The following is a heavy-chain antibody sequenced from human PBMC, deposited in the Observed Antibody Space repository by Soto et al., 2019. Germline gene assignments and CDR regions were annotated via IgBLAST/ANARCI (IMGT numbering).Heavy chain of an antibody. V-gene: IGHV3-23*01. CDR1: GFTFSSYA. J-gene: IGHJ6*02. Sequence: GGSLRLSCAASGFTFSSYAMSWVRQAPGKGLELVSAISGSGGSTYYADSVKGRFTISRDNSKNTLYLQMNSLRAEDTAVYYCAKDWSHYGSGSYYVDVWGQGTTVTVSS. CDR3: AKDWSHYGSGSYYVDV. D-gene: IGHD3-10*01. CDR2: ISGSGGST.